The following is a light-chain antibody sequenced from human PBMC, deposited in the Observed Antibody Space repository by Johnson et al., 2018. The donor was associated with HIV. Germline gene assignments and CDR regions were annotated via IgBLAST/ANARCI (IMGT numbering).Light chain of an antibody. CDR3: GTWDSSLSAGINYV. CDR1: SSNIGNNY. V-gene: IGLV1-51*01. J-gene: IGLJ1*01. CDR2: ETN. Sequence: QSVLTQPPSVSAAPGQKVTISCSGSSSNIGNNYVSWYQQLPGTAPKLLIYETNKRPSGIPDRFSGSKSGTSATLGITGLQTGDEADYYCGTWDSSLSAGINYVFGTGTKVTVL.